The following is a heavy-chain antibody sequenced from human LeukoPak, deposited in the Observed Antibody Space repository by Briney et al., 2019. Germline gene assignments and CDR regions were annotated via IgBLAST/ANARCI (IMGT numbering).Heavy chain of an antibody. CDR3: ARDAAYRAAAGTGYYYYYMDV. J-gene: IGHJ6*03. D-gene: IGHD6-13*01. CDR2: IYTSGST. V-gene: IGHV4-61*02. CDR1: GGSISSGSYY. Sequence: PSQTLSLTFTVSGGSISSGSYYWSWIRQPAGKGLEWIGRIYTSGSTNYNPSLKSRVTISVDTSKNQFSLKLSSVTAADTAVYYCARDAAYRAAAGTGYYYYYMDVWGKGTTVTVSS.